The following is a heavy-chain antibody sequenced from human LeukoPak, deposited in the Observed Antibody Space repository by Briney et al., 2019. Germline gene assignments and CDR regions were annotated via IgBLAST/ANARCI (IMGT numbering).Heavy chain of an antibody. D-gene: IGHD6-13*01. Sequence: GGSLRLSCTTSKFNFNSYGMTWVRQAPGQRLEWLANIKQDGIETYYLDSVRGRFTISRDSARNSVYLQMNSLRADETAVYFCARFIASPGPDAFDIWGQGTLVTVSS. J-gene: IGHJ3*02. CDR3: ARFIASPGPDAFDI. CDR1: KFNFNSYG. V-gene: IGHV3-7*01. CDR2: IKQDGIET.